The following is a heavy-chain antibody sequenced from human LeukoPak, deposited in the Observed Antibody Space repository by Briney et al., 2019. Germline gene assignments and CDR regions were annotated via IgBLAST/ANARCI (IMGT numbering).Heavy chain of an antibody. V-gene: IGHV4-59*08. CDR2: IYYSGST. Sequence: SETLPLTCTVAGGSISSYYWSWIRQPPRKGLEWIGYIYYSGSTNYNPSLKSRVTISVDTSKNQFSLKLSSVTAADTAMYYCARLTSYGFGVDYWGQGTLVTVSS. D-gene: IGHD5-18*01. CDR3: ARLTSYGFGVDY. CDR1: GGSISSYY. J-gene: IGHJ4*02.